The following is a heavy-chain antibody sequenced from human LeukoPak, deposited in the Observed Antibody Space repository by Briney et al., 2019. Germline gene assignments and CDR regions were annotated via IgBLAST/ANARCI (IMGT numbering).Heavy chain of an antibody. CDR1: GFTFSSFD. V-gene: IGHV3-13*01. D-gene: IGHD1-1*01. J-gene: IGHJ6*03. CDR2: IGTASDT. CDR3: ARGPPRGKYYYMDV. Sequence: GGSLRLSCAASGFTFSSFDMHWVRQPTGQGLEWVSTIGTASDTYYPGSAEGRFTPSRDNAKNSLYLQMNSLTAGDTAVYYCARGPPRGKYYYMDVWGKGTTVTVSS.